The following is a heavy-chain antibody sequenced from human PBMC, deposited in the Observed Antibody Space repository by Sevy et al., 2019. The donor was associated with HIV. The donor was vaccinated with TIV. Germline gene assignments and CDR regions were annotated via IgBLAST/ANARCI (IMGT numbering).Heavy chain of an antibody. CDR1: GFTFGDYA. CDR3: TRGKGAQSIFDF. Sequence: GGSLRLSCTGSGFTFGDYAMSWVRQAPGKGLEWVAFLKHKAYGGTLDYAASVKGRFSISREDSKSIAHLQMNDLKTADTAIYFCTRGKGAQSIFDFWGQGALVTVSS. V-gene: IGHV3-49*04. J-gene: IGHJ4*02. D-gene: IGHD3-16*01. CDR2: LKHKAYGGTL.